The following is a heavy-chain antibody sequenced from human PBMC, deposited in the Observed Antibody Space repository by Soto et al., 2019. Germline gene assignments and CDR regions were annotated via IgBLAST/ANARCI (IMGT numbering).Heavy chain of an antibody. CDR1: GYTFTSYA. J-gene: IGHJ4*02. V-gene: IGHV1-18*01. Sequence: QVQLVQSGAEVKKPGASVKVSCKASGYTFTSYAISWVRQAPGQGLEWMGWISAYNGNTKYAQKVQGRVTMTTDKPTSPYYMELRSLRSDDKAVYYCAREGPPEDYWGKGPLVTVSS. CDR2: ISAYNGNT. CDR3: AREGPPEDY.